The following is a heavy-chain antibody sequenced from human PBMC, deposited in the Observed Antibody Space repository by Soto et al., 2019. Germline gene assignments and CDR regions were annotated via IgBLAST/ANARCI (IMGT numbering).Heavy chain of an antibody. CDR3: ARSRIVMGYSSSWYREDGWSDP. Sequence: QVQLVQSGAEVKKPGSSVKVSCKASGGTFSSYAISWVRQAPGQGLEWMGGIIPIFGTANYAQKFQGRVTITADESTSTAYMELSSLRSEDTAVYYCARSRIVMGYSSSWYREDGWSDPWGQGTLVTVSS. CDR2: IIPIFGTA. J-gene: IGHJ5*02. CDR1: GGTFSSYA. V-gene: IGHV1-69*01. D-gene: IGHD6-13*01.